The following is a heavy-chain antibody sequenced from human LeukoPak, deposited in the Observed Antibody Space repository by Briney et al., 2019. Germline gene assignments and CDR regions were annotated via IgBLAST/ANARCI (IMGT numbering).Heavy chain of an antibody. CDR3: AKDRSSGWYPTPRY. CDR2: IRYDGSNK. D-gene: IGHD6-19*01. V-gene: IGHV3-30*02. CDR1: GFIFSTFG. J-gene: IGHJ4*02. Sequence: GGSLRLSCAASGFIFSTFGMHWVRQAPGKGLEWVAFIRYDGSNKKYADSVKGRFTISRDNSKNTLYLQMNSLRAEDTAVYYCAKDRSSGWYPTPRYWGQGTLVTVSS.